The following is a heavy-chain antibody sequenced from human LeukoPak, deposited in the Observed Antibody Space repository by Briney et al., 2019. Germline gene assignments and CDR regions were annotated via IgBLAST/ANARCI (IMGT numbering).Heavy chain of an antibody. CDR1: GYSFTSYW. V-gene: IGHV5-51*01. D-gene: IGHD2-15*01. Sequence: GESLKISCKGSGYSFTSYWIGWVRQMPGKGLEWMGIIYPGDSDTRYSPSFQGQVTISADKSISTAHLQWSSLKASDTAMYYCARLGGYCSGGSCYEGNWFDPWGQGTLVTVSS. CDR2: IYPGDSDT. J-gene: IGHJ5*02. CDR3: ARLGGYCSGGSCYEGNWFDP.